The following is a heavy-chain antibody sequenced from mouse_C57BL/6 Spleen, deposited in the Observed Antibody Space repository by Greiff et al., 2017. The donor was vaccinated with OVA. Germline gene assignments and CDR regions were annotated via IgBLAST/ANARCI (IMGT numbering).Heavy chain of an antibody. CDR1: GYTFTSYW. CDR3: AREGHDYGSRGWYFDV. CDR2: INPSNGGT. J-gene: IGHJ1*03. D-gene: IGHD1-1*01. Sequence: QVQLQQSGTELVKPGASVKLSCKASGYTFTSYWMHWVKQRPGQGLEWIGNINPSNGGTNYNEKFKSKATLTVDKSSSTAYMQLSSLTSEDSAVYYCAREGHDYGSRGWYFDVWGTGTTVTVSS. V-gene: IGHV1-53*01.